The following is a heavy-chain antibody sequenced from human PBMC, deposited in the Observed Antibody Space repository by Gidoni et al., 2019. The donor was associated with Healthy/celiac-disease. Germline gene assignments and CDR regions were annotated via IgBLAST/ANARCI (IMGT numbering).Heavy chain of an antibody. CDR2: INHSGST. Sequence: QVQLQQWGAGLLKPSETLSLTCAVYGGSFSGYYWSWIRQPPGKGLEWIGEINHSGSTNYNPSLKSRVTISVDTSKNQFSLKLSSVTAADTAVYYCAHSSLWFGPRYKGFDYWGQGTLVTVSS. CDR1: GGSFSGYY. J-gene: IGHJ4*02. V-gene: IGHV4-34*01. D-gene: IGHD3-10*01. CDR3: AHSSLWFGPRYKGFDY.